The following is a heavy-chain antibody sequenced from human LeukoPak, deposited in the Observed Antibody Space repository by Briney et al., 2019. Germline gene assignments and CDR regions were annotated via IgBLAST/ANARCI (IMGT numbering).Heavy chain of an antibody. J-gene: IGHJ4*02. CDR2: INPSGDFT. D-gene: IGHD4-17*01. Sequence: ASVKVSCKASGYTFTSYYMHWVRRAPGQGLEWMGIINPSGDFTSYAQKFQGRVTMTKDTSTSTVYMELSSLRSGDTAVFYCARDAMTSVTTSPYYFDYWGQGTLVTVSS. CDR3: ARDAMTSVTTSPYYFDY. V-gene: IGHV1-46*01. CDR1: GYTFTSYY.